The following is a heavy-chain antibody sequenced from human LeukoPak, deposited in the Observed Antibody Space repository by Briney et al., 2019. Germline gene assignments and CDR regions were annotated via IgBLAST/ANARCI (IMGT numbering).Heavy chain of an antibody. CDR2: IYYSGST. CDR1: GGSISSGDYY. Sequence: PSQTLSLTCTVSGGSISSGDYYWSWIRQPPGKGLEWIGYIYYSGSTYYNPSLKNRVTISVDTSKNQFSLKLSSVTAADTAVFYCARAAHSSGWYGFFDSWGQGTLVTVSS. CDR3: ARAAHSSGWYGFFDS. D-gene: IGHD6-19*01. J-gene: IGHJ4*02. V-gene: IGHV4-30-4*01.